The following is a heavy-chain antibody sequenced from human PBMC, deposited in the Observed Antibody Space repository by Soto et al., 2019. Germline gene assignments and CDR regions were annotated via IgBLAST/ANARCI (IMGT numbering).Heavy chain of an antibody. Sequence: QLQLQESGSGLVKPSQTLSLTCAVSGGSISSGGSSWTWIRQPPGKGLEWIGYLYHSGSTYYNPSLYSRVPISVDRSKTQFSLKLTSVTAADTAVYYCARGAVVNFDSWGQGTLVTVSS. CDR3: ARGAVVNFDS. CDR1: GGSISSGGSS. J-gene: IGHJ4*02. CDR2: LYHSGST. D-gene: IGHD3-22*01. V-gene: IGHV4-30-2*01.